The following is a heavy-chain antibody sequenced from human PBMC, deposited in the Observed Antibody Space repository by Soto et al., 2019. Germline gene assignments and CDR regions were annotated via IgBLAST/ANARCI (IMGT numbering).Heavy chain of an antibody. CDR2: ISGSGGST. J-gene: IGHJ4*02. D-gene: IGHD2-15*01. V-gene: IGHV3-23*01. CDR3: AKDFSTSRVVVDAPFDY. CDR1: GFTFRSYA. Sequence: EVQLLESGGGLVQPGGSLRLSCAASGFTFRSYALSWVRQAPGKGLERVSAISGSGGSTYYADSVKGRFTISRDNSKNTRYLQMNSLRAEDTAVYYCAKDFSTSRVVVDAPFDYWGQGTLVTVSS.